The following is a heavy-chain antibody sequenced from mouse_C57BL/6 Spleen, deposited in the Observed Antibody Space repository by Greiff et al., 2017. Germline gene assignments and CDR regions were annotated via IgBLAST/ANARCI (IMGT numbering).Heavy chain of an antibody. CDR3: AREDSVFDY. D-gene: IGHD6-1*01. Sequence: QVQLKESGAELVRPGASVKLSCKASGYTFTDYSINWVKQRPGQGLEWIARIYPGSGNTYYNEKFKGKATLTAEKSSSTAYMQLSSLTSEDSAVYFCAREDSVFDYWGQGTTLTVSS. V-gene: IGHV1-76*01. CDR2: IYPGSGNT. CDR1: GYTFTDYS. J-gene: IGHJ2*01.